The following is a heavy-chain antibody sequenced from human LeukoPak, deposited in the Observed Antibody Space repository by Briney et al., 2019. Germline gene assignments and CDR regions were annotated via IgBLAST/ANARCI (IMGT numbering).Heavy chain of an antibody. CDR2: MNPNSGNT. V-gene: IGHV1-8*01. Sequence: ASVKVSCKASGYTFSSYDINWVRQATGQGLEWMGWMNPNSGNTGYAQKFRGRVTMTRDTSITTAYMELSSLRSEDTAVYYCVRYSYGYDYWGQGTLVTVSS. CDR1: GYTFSSYD. CDR3: VRYSYGYDY. D-gene: IGHD5-18*01. J-gene: IGHJ4*02.